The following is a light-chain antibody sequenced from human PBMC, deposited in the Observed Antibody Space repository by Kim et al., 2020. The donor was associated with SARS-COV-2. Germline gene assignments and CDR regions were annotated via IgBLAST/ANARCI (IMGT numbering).Light chain of an antibody. V-gene: IGKV1-9*01. CDR1: QGIGRY. CDR2: TAS. CDR3: QQLNTYPYT. J-gene: IGKJ2*01. Sequence: IQLTQSPSSLSTSVGDRVTITCRAGQGIGRYLAWYQQKPGEALKVLIHTASTLQTGVPSRFSGSGSGTDFALTISSLQPEDSATYFCQQLNTYPYTFGQGTKLEI.